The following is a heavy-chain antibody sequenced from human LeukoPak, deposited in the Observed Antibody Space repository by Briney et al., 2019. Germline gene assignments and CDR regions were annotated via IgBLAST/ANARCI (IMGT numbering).Heavy chain of an antibody. CDR2: IYYSGST. D-gene: IGHD4-17*01. CDR3: AREEDYGFDY. V-gene: IGHV4-59*01. Sequence: SETLSLTCTVSGGSTSSYYWSWIRQPPGKGLEWIGYIYYSGSTNYNPSLKSRVTISVDTSKNQFSLKLSSVTAADTAVYYGAREEDYGFDYWGQGTLVTVSS. CDR1: GGSTSSYY. J-gene: IGHJ4*02.